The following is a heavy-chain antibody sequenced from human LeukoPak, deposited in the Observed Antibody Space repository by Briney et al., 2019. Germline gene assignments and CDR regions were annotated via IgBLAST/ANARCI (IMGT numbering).Heavy chain of an antibody. CDR1: GFTFSSYG. J-gene: IGHJ5*02. CDR2: IWYDGSNK. D-gene: IGHD3-10*01. CDR3: ARVGSGSYNWFDP. Sequence: GGSLRLSCAASGFTFSSYGMHWVRQAPGKGLEWVAVIWYDGSNKYYADSVKGRFTISRDNAKKSLYLQMSSLRAEDTAVYYCARVGSGSYNWFDPWGQGTLVTVSS. V-gene: IGHV3-33*01.